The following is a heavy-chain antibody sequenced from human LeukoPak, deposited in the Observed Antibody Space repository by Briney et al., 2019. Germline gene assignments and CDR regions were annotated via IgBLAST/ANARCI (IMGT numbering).Heavy chain of an antibody. CDR3: ARHLSSSWVPNFDY. V-gene: IGHV4-59*08. J-gene: IGHJ4*02. Sequence: SETLSLTCTVSGGSISSYYWSWIRQPPGKGLEWIGYIYYSGSTNYNPSLKSRVTISVDTSKNQFSLKLSSVTAADTAVYYCARHLSSSWVPNFDYWGQGTLVTVSS. D-gene: IGHD6-13*01. CDR1: GGSISSYY. CDR2: IYYSGST.